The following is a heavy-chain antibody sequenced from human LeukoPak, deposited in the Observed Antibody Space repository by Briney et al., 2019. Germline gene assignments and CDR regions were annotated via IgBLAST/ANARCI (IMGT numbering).Heavy chain of an antibody. D-gene: IGHD4-23*01. CDR1: GYRFTSYW. CDR3: ARHKTLYGGNSWSAFDI. CDR2: IYPGDSDT. Sequence: GESLKISCKGSGYRFTSYWIGWVRQMPGKGLEWMGIIYPGDSDTRYSPSFQGQVTISADKSISTAYLQWSSLKASDTAMYYCARHKTLYGGNSWSAFDIWGQGTMVTVSS. V-gene: IGHV5-51*01. J-gene: IGHJ3*02.